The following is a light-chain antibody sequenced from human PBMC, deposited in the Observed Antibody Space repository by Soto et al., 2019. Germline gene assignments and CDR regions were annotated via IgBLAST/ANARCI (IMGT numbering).Light chain of an antibody. V-gene: IGKV2-28*01. CDR2: LGS. Sequence: DIVMTQSPLSLPVTPGEPASISCRSSQSLLHSNGYNYLDWYLQKPGQSPQLLIYLGSNRASGVPDRFSGSGSGTDFTLKISRVEAEDVGVYYCMQAIQNLLCTFGHGTKVHIK. J-gene: IGKJ3*01. CDR3: MQAIQNLLCT. CDR1: QSLLHSNGYNY.